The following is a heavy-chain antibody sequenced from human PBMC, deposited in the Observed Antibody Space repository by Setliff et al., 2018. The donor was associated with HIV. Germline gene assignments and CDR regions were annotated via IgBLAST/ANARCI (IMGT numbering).Heavy chain of an antibody. CDR2: TYPSGST. CDR3: ARDRGGAAAGGYYYMDV. J-gene: IGHJ6*03. D-gene: IGHD6-13*01. CDR1: GGSITSNSYY. Sequence: SETLSLTCSLSGGSITSNSYYWSWIRQPAGNGLEWIGHTYPSGSTNYNPSLKSRVTISVDTSKNQFSLNLSSVTAADTAVYYCARDRGGAAAGGYYYMDV. V-gene: IGHV4-61*09.